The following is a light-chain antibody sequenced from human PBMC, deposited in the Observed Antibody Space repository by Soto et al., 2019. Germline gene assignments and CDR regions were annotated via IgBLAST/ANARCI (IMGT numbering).Light chain of an antibody. Sequence: DIQMTQSPSTLSASVGGRVTITCRASQSISSWLAWYQQKPGKAPKVLIYDASSLESGVPSRFSGSGSGTEFTLTISSLQPDDFATYYCQQYNSYSITFGQGTRLEIK. J-gene: IGKJ5*01. V-gene: IGKV1-5*01. CDR3: QQYNSYSIT. CDR2: DAS. CDR1: QSISSW.